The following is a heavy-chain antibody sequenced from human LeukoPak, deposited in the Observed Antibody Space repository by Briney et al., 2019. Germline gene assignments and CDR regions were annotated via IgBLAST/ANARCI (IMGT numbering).Heavy chain of an antibody. J-gene: IGHJ6*03. CDR2: MNPNSGNT. Sequence: ASVTVSFTSSVYTFTNYDINWVRQATGQGLEWMGWMNPNSGNTGYAQKFQGRVTMTRNTSISTAYMELSSLRSEDTAVYYCARARQYQLLTTYYYYYYMDVWDKGTTVTVSS. D-gene: IGHD2-2*01. V-gene: IGHV1-8*01. CDR3: ARARQYQLLTTYYYYYYMDV. CDR1: VYTFTNYD.